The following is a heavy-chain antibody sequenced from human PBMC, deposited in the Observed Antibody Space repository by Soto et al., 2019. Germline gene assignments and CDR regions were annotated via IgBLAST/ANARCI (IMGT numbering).Heavy chain of an antibody. Sequence: SVKVSCKASGGTFSSYAISWVRQAPGQGLEWMGGIIPIFGTANYAQKFLGRVTITADESTSTAYMELSSLRSEDTAVYYCARAPFGGGTTTYNWVGPWGQGTLVTVSS. CDR2: IIPIFGTA. CDR3: ARAPFGGGTTTYNWVGP. V-gene: IGHV1-69*13. D-gene: IGHD1-7*01. CDR1: GGTFSSYA. J-gene: IGHJ5*02.